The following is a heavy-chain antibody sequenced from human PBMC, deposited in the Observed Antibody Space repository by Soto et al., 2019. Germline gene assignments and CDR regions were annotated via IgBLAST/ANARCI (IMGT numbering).Heavy chain of an antibody. J-gene: IGHJ4*02. CDR3: ARVLILGSSSYPGPSDY. CDR2: ISAYNGNT. V-gene: IGHV1-18*01. D-gene: IGHD6-13*01. CDR1: GYTFTSYG. Sequence: ASVKVSCKASGYTFTSYGISWVRQAPGQGLEWMGWISAYNGNTNYAQKLQGRVTMTTDTSTSTAYMELRSLRSDDTAVYYCARVLILGSSSYPGPSDYWGQGTLVTVSS.